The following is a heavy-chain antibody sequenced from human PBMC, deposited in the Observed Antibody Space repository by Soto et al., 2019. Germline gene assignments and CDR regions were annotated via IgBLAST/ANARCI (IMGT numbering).Heavy chain of an antibody. D-gene: IGHD2-2*01. CDR2: ISLYSDGT. V-gene: IGHV1-18*01. Sequence: QVQLVQSGGELKRHGASVKVSCKTSGDTFSNYGITWVRKSPGQPLEWLGRISLYSDGTNYAQKFKGRVSMTTDTSTTTAYMELRSLRSADTAVYYCATGVPGAEDWFGHWGQGTLVTVSS. CDR1: GDTFSNYG. J-gene: IGHJ5*02. CDR3: ATGVPGAEDWFGH.